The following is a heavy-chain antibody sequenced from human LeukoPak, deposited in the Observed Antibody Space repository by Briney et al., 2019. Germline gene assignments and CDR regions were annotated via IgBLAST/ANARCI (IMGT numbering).Heavy chain of an antibody. J-gene: IGHJ6*03. V-gene: IGHV3-30*02. CDR1: GFTFSSYG. CDR3: AKDSYCSGGSCYSSYMDV. CDR2: IRYDGSNK. Sequence: PGGSLRLSCAASGFTFSSYGMHWVRQAPGKGLEWVAFIRYDGSNKYYADSVKGRFTISRDNSKNTLYLQMNSLRAEDTAVYYCAKDSYCSGGSCYSSYMDVWGKGTTVTVSS. D-gene: IGHD2-15*01.